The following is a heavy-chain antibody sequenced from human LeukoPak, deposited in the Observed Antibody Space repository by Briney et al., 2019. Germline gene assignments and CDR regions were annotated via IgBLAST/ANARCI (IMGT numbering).Heavy chain of an antibody. D-gene: IGHD6-13*01. J-gene: IGHJ5*02. V-gene: IGHV3-30-3*01. CDR3: ARGRQLTTSNWFDP. CDR1: GFTFSSSA. Sequence: GGSLRLSCAASGFTFSSSAMHWVRQAPGKGLEWVALISSDGTNKYYADSVKGRFTISRDNSKNTLYLQMNSLRAEDTAVYYCARGRQLTTSNWFDPWGQGTLVTVSS. CDR2: ISSDGTNK.